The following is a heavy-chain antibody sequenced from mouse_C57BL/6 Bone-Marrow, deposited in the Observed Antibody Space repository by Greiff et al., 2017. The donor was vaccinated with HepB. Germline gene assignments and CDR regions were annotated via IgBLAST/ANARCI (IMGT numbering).Heavy chain of an antibody. Sequence: EVKVVESGEGLVKPGGSLKLSCAASGFTFSSYAMSWVRQTPEKRLEWVAYISSGGDYIYYADTVKGRFTISRDNARNTLYLQMSSLKSEDTAMYYCTRGGYYGSPDYWGQGTTLTVSS. CDR1: GFTFSSYA. D-gene: IGHD1-1*01. CDR2: ISSGGDYI. J-gene: IGHJ2*01. CDR3: TRGGYYGSPDY. V-gene: IGHV5-9-1*02.